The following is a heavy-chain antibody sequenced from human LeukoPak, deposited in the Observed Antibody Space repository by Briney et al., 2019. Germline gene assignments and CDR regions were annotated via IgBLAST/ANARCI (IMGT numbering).Heavy chain of an antibody. CDR1: GFTVSSNY. Sequence: GGSLRLSCAASGFTVSSNYMSWVRQAPGKGLEWVSVIYSGGSTHYADSVKGRFTISRDNSKNTLYPQMNSLRAEDTAVYYCGREKQDGAYSSSWYYFDHWGHGTLVTVSS. V-gene: IGHV3-66*01. J-gene: IGHJ4*01. D-gene: IGHD6-13*01. CDR2: IYSGGST. CDR3: GREKQDGAYSSSWYYFDH.